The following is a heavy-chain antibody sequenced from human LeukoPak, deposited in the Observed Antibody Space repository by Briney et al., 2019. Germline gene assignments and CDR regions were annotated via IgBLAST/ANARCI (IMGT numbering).Heavy chain of an antibody. V-gene: IGHV3-9*01. CDR2: ISWNSGSI. CDR1: GFTFDDYA. D-gene: IGHD6-25*01. J-gene: IGHJ4*02. CDR3: AKDPTSGYNPYYFDY. Sequence: GGSLRLSCAASGFTFDDYAMHWVRQAPGKGLEWVSGISWNSGSIGYADSVKGRFTISRDNAKNSLYLQMNSLRAEDTALYYCAKDPTSGYNPYYFDYWGQGTLVTVSS.